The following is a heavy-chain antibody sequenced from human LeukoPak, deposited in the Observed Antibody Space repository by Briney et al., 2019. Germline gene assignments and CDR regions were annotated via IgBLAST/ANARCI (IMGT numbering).Heavy chain of an antibody. D-gene: IGHD3-9*01. J-gene: IGHJ4*02. Sequence: GRSLRLSCAASGFTFSSYAMHWVRQAPGKGLEWVAVISYDGSNKYYADSVKGRFTISRDNSKKTLYLQMNSLRAEDRAVYYCARDFLTVADFDWLFPGYWGQGTLVTVSS. CDR1: GFTFSSYA. CDR3: ARDFLTVADFDWLFPGY. V-gene: IGHV3-30*04. CDR2: ISYDGSNK.